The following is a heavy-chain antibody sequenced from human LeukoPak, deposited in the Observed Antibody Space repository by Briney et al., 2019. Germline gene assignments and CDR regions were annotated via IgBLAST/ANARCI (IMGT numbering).Heavy chain of an antibody. V-gene: IGHV3-7*01. CDR2: IKQDGSEK. CDR3: ASGSGWYFDY. CDR1: GFTFSSHW. D-gene: IGHD6-19*01. J-gene: IGHJ4*02. Sequence: PGGSLRLSCAASGFTFSSHWMSWVRQAPGKGPEWVANIKQDGSEKYYVDSVKGRFTISRDNAKNSLYLQMNSLRAEDTAIYYCASGSGWYFDYWGQGTLVTVSS.